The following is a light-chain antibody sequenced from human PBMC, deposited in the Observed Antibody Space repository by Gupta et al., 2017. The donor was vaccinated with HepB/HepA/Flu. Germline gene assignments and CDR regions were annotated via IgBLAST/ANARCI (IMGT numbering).Light chain of an antibody. CDR2: YDD. V-gene: IGLV1-36*01. CDR1: WSSIGDNT. Sequence: QSVVTQPPSVSEAPRQRVTISCSGSWSSIGDNTVNWYQQLPGKAPKLLIYYDDLLPSGVSDRFSGSKSGTSASLTISGLQSEDEADYYCAAWDDSLNGLVFGGGTKLTVL. J-gene: IGLJ3*02. CDR3: AAWDDSLNGLV.